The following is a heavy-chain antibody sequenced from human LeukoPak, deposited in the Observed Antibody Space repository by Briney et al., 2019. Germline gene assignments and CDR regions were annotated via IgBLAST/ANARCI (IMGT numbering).Heavy chain of an antibody. J-gene: IGHJ4*02. V-gene: IGHV4-59*11. CDR1: GGSISSHY. Sequence: SETLSLTCTVSGGSISSHYWSWIRQPPGKGLEWIGYINYSGSTNYNPSLKSRVTISVDTSKNQFSLKLSSVTAADTAVYYCARGGYSYGMPHFDYWGQGTLVTVSS. D-gene: IGHD5-18*01. CDR2: INYSGST. CDR3: ARGGYSYGMPHFDY.